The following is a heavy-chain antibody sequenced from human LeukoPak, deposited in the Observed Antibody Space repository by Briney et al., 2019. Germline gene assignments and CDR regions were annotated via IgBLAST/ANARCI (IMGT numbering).Heavy chain of an antibody. D-gene: IGHD5-12*01. J-gene: IGHJ4*02. Sequence: PGGSLRLSCAASGFTFSSYWMHWVRQAPGKGLVWVAFIRYDGSNKYYADSVKGRFTISRDNSKNTLYLQMNSLRAEDTAVYYCAKDSIWLVVATIGIDYWGQGTLVTVSS. CDR1: GFTFSSYW. V-gene: IGHV3-30*02. CDR2: IRYDGSNK. CDR3: AKDSIWLVVATIGIDY.